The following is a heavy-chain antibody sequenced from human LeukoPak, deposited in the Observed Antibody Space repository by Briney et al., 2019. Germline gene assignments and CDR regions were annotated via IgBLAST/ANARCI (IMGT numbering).Heavy chain of an antibody. CDR3: ICSSLGF. J-gene: IGHJ4*02. V-gene: IGHV3-73*01. CDR2: IRGKTNNYAT. Sequence: GGSLKLSCAASGFTFSGSAMHWVRQASGKGLEWVGRIRGKTNNYATAYAASVKGRVTISRDDAKNTTYLQMNSLKTEDTAVYYCICSSLGFWGQGTLVTVSS. CDR1: GFTFSGSA. D-gene: IGHD6-6*01.